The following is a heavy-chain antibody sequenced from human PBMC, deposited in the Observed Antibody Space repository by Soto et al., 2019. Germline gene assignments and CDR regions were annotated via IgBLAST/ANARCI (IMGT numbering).Heavy chain of an antibody. CDR1: GFTFSSYW. CDR3: ASASAANYYYYYMDV. J-gene: IGHJ6*03. V-gene: IGHV3-7*01. CDR2: IKQDGSEK. D-gene: IGHD2-15*01. Sequence: GGSLRLSCAASGFTFSSYWMSWVRQAPGKGLEWVANIKQDGSEKYYVDSVKGRFTISRDNAKNSLYLQMNSLRAEDTAVYYCASASAANYYYYYMDVWGKGTTVTVSS.